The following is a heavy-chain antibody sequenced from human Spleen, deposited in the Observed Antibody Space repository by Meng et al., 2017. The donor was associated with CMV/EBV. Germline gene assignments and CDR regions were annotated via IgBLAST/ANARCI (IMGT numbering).Heavy chain of an antibody. CDR1: GGSISSSSYY. Sequence: ETLSLTCTVSGGSISSSSYYWGWIRQPPGKGLEWIGSIYYSGSTYYNPSLKSRVTISVDTSKNQFSLKLSSVTAGDTAVYYCARAGYSGSYSLRGWFDPWGQGTLVTVSS. V-gene: IGHV4-39*01. CDR3: ARAGYSGSYSLRGWFDP. J-gene: IGHJ5*02. CDR2: IYYSGST. D-gene: IGHD1-26*01.